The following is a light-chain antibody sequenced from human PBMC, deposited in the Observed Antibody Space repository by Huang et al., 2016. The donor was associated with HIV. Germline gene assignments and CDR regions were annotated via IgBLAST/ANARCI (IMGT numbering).Light chain of an antibody. Sequence: DIQMTQSPSTLSASVGDRVTITCRARQSIRKYLAWYQQKPGKAPKLLIYKASTLESGVPSRFSGSGSGTEFTLTISSLQPDDFATYYCQQYNSYRTFGQGTKVEIK. CDR1: QSIRKY. CDR2: KAS. CDR3: QQYNSYRT. V-gene: IGKV1-5*03. J-gene: IGKJ1*01.